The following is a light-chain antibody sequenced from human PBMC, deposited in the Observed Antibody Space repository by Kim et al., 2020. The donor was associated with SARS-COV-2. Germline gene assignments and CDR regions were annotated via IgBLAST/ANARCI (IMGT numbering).Light chain of an antibody. CDR3: QQSFNTPLT. CDR2: VAS. CDR1: QSINSY. Sequence: ASVGDRVTITCRASQSINSYLNWYQQKPGKAPILVIYVASNLQSGVPSRFSGSGSGTDFTLTISSLQPEDFATYYCQQSFNTPLTFGGGTKVDIK. V-gene: IGKV1-39*01. J-gene: IGKJ4*01.